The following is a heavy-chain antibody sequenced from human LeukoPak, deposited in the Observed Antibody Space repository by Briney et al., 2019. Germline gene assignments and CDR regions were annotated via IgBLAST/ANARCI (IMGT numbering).Heavy chain of an antibody. CDR1: GFTFSSYS. J-gene: IGHJ4*02. CDR2: ISGSSTYI. V-gene: IGHV3-21*01. Sequence: GGSLRLSCAASGFTFSSYSMNWVRQAPGKGLEWVSSISGSSTYIYYAESVNGRFTISRDNAKNSLYLQMNSLRAEDTAVYYCARRPASSSNELVYWGQGTLVTVSS. CDR3: ARRPASSSNELVY. D-gene: IGHD6-13*01.